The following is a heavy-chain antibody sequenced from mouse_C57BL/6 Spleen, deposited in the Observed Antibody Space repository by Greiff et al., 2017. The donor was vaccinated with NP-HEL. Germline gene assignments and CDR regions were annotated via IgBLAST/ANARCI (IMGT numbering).Heavy chain of an antibody. CDR3: ARGDYYGSSYRYFDV. CDR1: GYTFTSYW. J-gene: IGHJ1*03. CDR2: INPSNGGT. D-gene: IGHD1-1*01. Sequence: VQLQQPGTELVKPGASVKLSCKASGYTFTSYWMHWVKQRPGHGLEWIGNINPSNGGTNYNEKFKSKATLTVDKSSSTAYMQLSSLTSEDSAVYYCARGDYYGSSYRYFDVWGTGTTVTVSS. V-gene: IGHV1-53*01.